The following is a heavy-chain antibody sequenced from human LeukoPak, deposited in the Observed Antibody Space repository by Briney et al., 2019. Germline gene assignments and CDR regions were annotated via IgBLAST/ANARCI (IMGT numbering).Heavy chain of an antibody. J-gene: IGHJ4*02. CDR2: IYTSGST. CDR1: GGSISSGSYY. V-gene: IGHV4-61*02. Sequence: SETLSLTCTVSGGSISSGSYYWSWIRQPAGKGLEWIGRIYTSGSTNYNPSLKSRVTISVDTSKNQFSLKLSSVTAADTAVYYCARGEACGSGSXCYFDYXXXGTLVTVSX. D-gene: IGHD3-10*01. CDR3: ARGEACGSGSXCYFDY.